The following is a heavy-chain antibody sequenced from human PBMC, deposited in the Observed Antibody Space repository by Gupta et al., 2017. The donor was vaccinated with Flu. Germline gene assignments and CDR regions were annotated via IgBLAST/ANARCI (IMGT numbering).Heavy chain of an antibody. CDR2: TSLDGMKK. D-gene: IGHD3-22*01. Sequence: FSRYAMHWIRQAPGKGLEWVAVTSLDGMKKGYAESVKGRFTISRDNSKNKLFLQMDSLRVDDTAMYYCARGSLGGYYFGPYWGQGTLVTVSS. J-gene: IGHJ4*02. CDR1: FSRYA. CDR3: ARGSLGGYYFGPY. V-gene: IGHV3-30*04.